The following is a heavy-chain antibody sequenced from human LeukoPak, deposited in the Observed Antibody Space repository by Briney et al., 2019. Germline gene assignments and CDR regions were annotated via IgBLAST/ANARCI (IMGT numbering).Heavy chain of an antibody. CDR2: IIPILGIA. D-gene: IGHD4-23*01. J-gene: IGHJ4*02. CDR3: ARTRTTVVTRAPFDH. CDR1: GGTFSSYA. V-gene: IGHV1-69*04. Sequence: RASVKVSCKASGGTFSSYAISWVRQAPGQGLEWMGRIIPILGIANYAQKFQGRVTITADKSTSTAYMELSSLRSEDTAVYYCARTRTTVVTRAPFDHWGQGTLVTVSS.